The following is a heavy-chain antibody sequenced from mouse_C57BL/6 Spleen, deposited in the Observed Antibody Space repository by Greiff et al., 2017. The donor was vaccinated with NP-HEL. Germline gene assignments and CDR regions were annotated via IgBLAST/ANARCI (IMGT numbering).Heavy chain of an antibody. J-gene: IGHJ4*01. Sequence: EVKLQESGPGMVKPSQSLSLTCTVTGYSITSGYDWHWIRHFPGNKLEWMGYISYSGSTNYNPSLKSRISITHDTSKNPFFLKLNSVTTEDTATYYCARGGGLGAMDYWGQGTSVTVSS. CDR2: ISYSGST. CDR1: GYSITSGYD. D-gene: IGHD4-1*01. CDR3: ARGGGLGAMDY. V-gene: IGHV3-1*01.